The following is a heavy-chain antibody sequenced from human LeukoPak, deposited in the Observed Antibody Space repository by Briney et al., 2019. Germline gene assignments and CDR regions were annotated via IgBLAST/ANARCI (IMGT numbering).Heavy chain of an antibody. J-gene: IGHJ4*02. V-gene: IGHV4-31*03. D-gene: IGHD3-9*01. CDR2: IYYNGRSGNT. CDR1: DDSISRSGYY. CDR3: ANSLPTGSTRYSFEY. Sequence: SETLSLTCSVSDDSISRSGYYWSWIRQRPGMGLEWMGYIYYNGRSGNTYYNLALKSRVTMSIDTGEKHFSLRLTSVTAADTAVYYCANSLPTGSTRYSFEYRSQGTLVIVSS.